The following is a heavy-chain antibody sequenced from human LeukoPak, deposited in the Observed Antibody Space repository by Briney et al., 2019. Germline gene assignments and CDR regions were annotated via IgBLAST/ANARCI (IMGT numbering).Heavy chain of an antibody. CDR3: ARDSGDGYYSVDY. J-gene: IGHJ4*02. CDR1: GFTFSSYS. D-gene: IGHD5-24*01. V-gene: IGHV3-21*01. Sequence: PGGSLRLSCAASGFTFSSYSMNWVRQAPGKGLEWVSSISSSSSYIYYADSVKGRFTISRDNAKNSLYLQMNSLRAEDTAVYYCARDSGDGYYSVDYWGQGTLVTVSS. CDR2: ISSSSSYI.